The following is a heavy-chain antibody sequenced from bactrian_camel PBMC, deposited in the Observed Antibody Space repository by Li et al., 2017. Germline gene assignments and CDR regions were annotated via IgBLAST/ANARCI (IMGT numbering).Heavy chain of an antibody. CDR3: AANPRSTDCSGGYCPTDFGY. J-gene: IGHJ6*01. V-gene: IGHV3S63*01. Sequence: HVQLVESGGDSVQAGGSLRLSCTASGFTCDGSEMVWFRQAPGNECELVSTISCDGDSYYTDSVKGRFTVSRDDAKNTVLLQMNSLKSEDTALYYCAANPRSTDCSGGYCPTDFGYWGQGTQVTVS. CDR2: ISCDGDS. D-gene: IGHD2*01. CDR1: GFTCDGSE.